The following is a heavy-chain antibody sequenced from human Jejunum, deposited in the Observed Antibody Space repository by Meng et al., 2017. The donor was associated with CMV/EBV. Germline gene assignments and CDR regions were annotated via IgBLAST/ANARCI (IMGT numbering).Heavy chain of an antibody. J-gene: IGHJ5*02. CDR3: AREHSCSRPSSYKVGFGRFDP. CDR2: SIHKTGTT. D-gene: IGHD2-2*02. V-gene: IGHV1-69*05. Sequence: ISWIRQAPGQGLQWIGGSIHKTGTTNYAQRIQDSLTITTDESTNTAYMELNSLRSEDTATYYCAREHSCSRPSSYKVGFGRFDPWGQGTLVTVSS.